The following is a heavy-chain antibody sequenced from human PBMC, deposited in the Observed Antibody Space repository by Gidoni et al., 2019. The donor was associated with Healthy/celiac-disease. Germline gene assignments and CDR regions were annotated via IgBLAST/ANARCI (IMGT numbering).Heavy chain of an antibody. V-gene: IGHV1-3*01. Sequence: QVQLVQSGAEVTKPGASVKVSCKASGSTFTSYAMHWVRQAPGQRLEWMGWINAGNGNTKYSQKFQGRVTITRDTSASTAYMELSSLRSEDTAVYYCARGQRGSSWYTYWGQGTLVTVSS. CDR3: ARGQRGSSWYTY. CDR1: GSTFTSYA. D-gene: IGHD6-13*01. J-gene: IGHJ4*02. CDR2: INAGNGNT.